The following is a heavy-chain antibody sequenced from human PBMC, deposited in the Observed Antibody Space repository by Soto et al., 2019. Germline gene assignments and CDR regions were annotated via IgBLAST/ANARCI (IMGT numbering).Heavy chain of an antibody. CDR3: ARDKLEVNWFDP. CDR1: GGSIRSGGYS. CDR2: IYHSGRT. J-gene: IGHJ5*02. Sequence: QLQLQESGSGLVRPSQTLSLTCAVSGGSIRSGGYSWNWIRQPPGKGLEWIGYIYHSGRTLYNPSLTRRVTIAVDTPENQFSPKLRSVTAPAPAVYYCARDKLEVNWFDPWGQGTLVTVSP. V-gene: IGHV4-30-2*01.